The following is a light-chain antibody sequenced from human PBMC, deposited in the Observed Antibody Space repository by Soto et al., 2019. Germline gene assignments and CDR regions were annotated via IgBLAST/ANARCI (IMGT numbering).Light chain of an antibody. Sequence: QSVLTQPASVSGSPGQWITISCTGTNSDVGGYNYVSWYQQHPGKAPKLMFYDVTNRPSGVSYRFSASKSGNTASLSISGLQSEDEAEYYCSSSSSSTTHVVFGGGTKLTVL. CDR2: DVT. V-gene: IGLV2-14*03. CDR1: NSDVGGYNY. J-gene: IGLJ2*01. CDR3: SSSSSSTTHVV.